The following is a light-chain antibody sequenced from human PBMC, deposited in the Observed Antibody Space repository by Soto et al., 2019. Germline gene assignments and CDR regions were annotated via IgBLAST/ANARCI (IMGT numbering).Light chain of an antibody. J-gene: IGKJ4*01. CDR2: GAS. Sequence: EIVLTQSPGTLSLSPGERATLSCRASQSVSSSYLAWYQQKPGQAPRLLIYGASSRATAIPDRFSGSGSGTDFTHTISRLEPEDFAVYYCHQYDSSPLTFGGGTKVEIK. V-gene: IGKV3-20*01. CDR1: QSVSSSY. CDR3: HQYDSSPLT.